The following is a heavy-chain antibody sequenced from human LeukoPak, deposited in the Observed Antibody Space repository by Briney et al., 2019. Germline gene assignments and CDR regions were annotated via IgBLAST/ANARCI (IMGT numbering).Heavy chain of an antibody. CDR1: GFTFRSYA. D-gene: IGHD1-26*01. V-gene: IGHV3-64D*06. CDR2: ITSNGDYT. CDR3: ALLPRSGSAGPH. J-gene: IGHJ4*02. Sequence: GGSLRLSCSASGFTFRSYAMHWVRQAPEKGLEYVSAITSNGDYTYYADSVKGRFTISRDNSKDAVYLQMSSLRTEDTAVYHCALLPRSGSAGPHWGQGTLVTVSS.